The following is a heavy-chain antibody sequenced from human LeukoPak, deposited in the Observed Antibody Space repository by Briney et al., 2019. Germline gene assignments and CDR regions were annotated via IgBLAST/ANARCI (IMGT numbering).Heavy chain of an antibody. CDR3: AKETPNTGWFDP. Sequence: ASVKVSCKASGYTFNTNYIHWVRQAPGQGLEWIGVINPSGDGTSYPQKFQGRVTLARDTSASTIYMELSSLRSEDTAIYYCAKETPNTGWFDPWGQGTLVTVSS. CDR1: GYTFNTNY. D-gene: IGHD1-14*01. J-gene: IGHJ5*02. V-gene: IGHV1-46*02. CDR2: INPSGDGT.